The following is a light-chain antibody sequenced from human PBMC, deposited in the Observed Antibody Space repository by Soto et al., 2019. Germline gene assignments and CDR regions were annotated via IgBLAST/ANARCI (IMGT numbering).Light chain of an antibody. J-gene: IGKJ3*01. V-gene: IGKV3-20*01. CDR1: QSVDRNY. Sequence: EIVLTQSPGTLSLSPGDGATLSCRASQSVDRNYLAWYQQKPGQAPRLLIYAASTRATGIPVRFSGSGSGTDFTLTISRLEPEDIATYYCQQYDNLPPLFTFGPGTKVDIK. CDR2: AAS. CDR3: QQYDNLPPLFT.